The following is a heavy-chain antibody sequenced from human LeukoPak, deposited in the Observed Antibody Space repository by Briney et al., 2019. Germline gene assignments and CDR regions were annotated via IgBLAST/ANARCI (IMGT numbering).Heavy chain of an antibody. D-gene: IGHD1/OR15-1a*01. CDR2: ISYDGSNK. CDR1: GFTFSSYA. V-gene: IGHV3-30-3*02. J-gene: IGHJ4*02. CDR3: AKEGGGSAWNKQTNY. Sequence: PGRSLRLSCAASGFTFSSYAMHWVRQAPGKGLEWVAVISYDGSNKYYADSVKGRFTISRDNSKNPLYLQMNSLRAEDTAVYYGAKEGGGSAWNKQTNYWGKGTLSPSPQ.